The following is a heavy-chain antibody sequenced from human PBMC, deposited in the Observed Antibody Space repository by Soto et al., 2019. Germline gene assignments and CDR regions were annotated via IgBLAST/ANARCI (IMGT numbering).Heavy chain of an antibody. CDR2: INPNSGGT. CDR3: AREAAYCSSTSCSAIYYYYGMDG. CDR1: GYTFTGYY. V-gene: IGHV1-2*02. J-gene: IGHJ6*02. Sequence: GASVKVSCKVSGYTFTGYYMHCVRQAPGQGLEWMGWINPNSGGTNYAQKFQGRVTMTRDTSISTAYIELSRLRSDATAGYYCAREAAYCSSTSCSAIYYYYGMDGWGQGTTVTVSS. D-gene: IGHD2-2*01.